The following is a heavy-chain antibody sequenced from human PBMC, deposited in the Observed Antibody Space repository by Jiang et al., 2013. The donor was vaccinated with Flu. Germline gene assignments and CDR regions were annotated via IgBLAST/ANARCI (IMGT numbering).Heavy chain of an antibody. Sequence: VQLVESGGGLVKPGGSLKISCAASGFTFNNAWMSWVRQAPGKGLEWVGRIKSKIDGGTTDYGAPVKGRFTISRDDSINTLYLEMSSLKTEDTAVYYCIAAPGYDKYYWGQGTLVTVSS. CDR2: IKSKIDGGTT. J-gene: IGHJ4*02. V-gene: IGHV3-15*01. D-gene: IGHD3-22*01. CDR3: IAAPGYDKYY. CDR1: GFTFNNAW.